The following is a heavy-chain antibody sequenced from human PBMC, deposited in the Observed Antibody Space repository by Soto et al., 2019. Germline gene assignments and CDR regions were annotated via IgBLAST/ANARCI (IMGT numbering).Heavy chain of an antibody. D-gene: IGHD3-16*02. CDR3: ARREFYVWGSYRSCWFDP. CDR1: GGSISSSSYY. J-gene: IGHJ5*02. V-gene: IGHV4-39*01. Sequence: QLQLQESGPGLVKPSETLSLTCTVSGGSISSSSYYWGWIRQPPGKGLEWIGNIYYSGSTYYNPSLKSRVTISVDTSKNQFSLKLSSVTAADTAVYYCARREFYVWGSYRSCWFDPWGQGTLVTVSS. CDR2: IYYSGST.